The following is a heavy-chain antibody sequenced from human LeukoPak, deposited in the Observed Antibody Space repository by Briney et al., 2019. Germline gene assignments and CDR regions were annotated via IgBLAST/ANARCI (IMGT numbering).Heavy chain of an antibody. V-gene: IGHV1-69*13. D-gene: IGHD2-2*01. J-gene: IGHJ1*01. CDR2: IIPIFGTA. CDR3: ARDLYCSSTSCSEYFQH. Sequence: SVKVSCKASGGTFSSYAISWVRQAPGQGLEWMGGIIPIFGTANYAQKFQGRVTITADESTSTAYMELSSLRSEDTAVYYCARDLYCSSTSCSEYFQHWGQGTLVTVSS. CDR1: GGTFSSYA.